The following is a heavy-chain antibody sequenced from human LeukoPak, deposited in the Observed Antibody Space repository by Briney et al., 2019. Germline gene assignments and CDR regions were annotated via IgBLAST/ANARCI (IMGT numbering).Heavy chain of an antibody. CDR2: IKQDGSEK. J-gene: IGHJ4*02. V-gene: IGHV3-7*01. CDR3: ARVQGKLAPYYFDY. D-gene: IGHD6-6*01. CDR1: GFTFSSYW. Sequence: TGGSLRLSCAASGFTFSSYWMSWVRQAPGKGLEWVANIKQDGSEKYYVDSVKGRFTISRDNAKNSLYLQMNSLRAEDTAVYYCARVQGKLAPYYFDYWGQGTLVTVSS.